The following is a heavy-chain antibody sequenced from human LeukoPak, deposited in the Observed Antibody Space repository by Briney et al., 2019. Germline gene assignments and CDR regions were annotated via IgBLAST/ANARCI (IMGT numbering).Heavy chain of an antibody. CDR2: IRYDGSNK. J-gene: IGHJ4*02. Sequence: PGGSLRLSCEASGFTVSNYGMNWVRQGPGKGLEWVAFIRYDGSNKYYVDSVKGRFTISRDNAKNSLYLQMNSLRAEDTAVYYCARDPVKRSDYWGQGTLVTVSS. CDR1: GFTVSNYG. V-gene: IGHV3-30*02. CDR3: ARDPVKRSDY.